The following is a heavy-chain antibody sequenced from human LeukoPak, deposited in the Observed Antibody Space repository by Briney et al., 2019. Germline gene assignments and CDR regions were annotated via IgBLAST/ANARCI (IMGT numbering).Heavy chain of an antibody. V-gene: IGHV4-59*01. Sequence: SETLSLTCTVSGGSISSYYWSWIRQPPGKGLEWIGYIYYSGSTNYNPSLKSRVTISVDTSKNQFSLKLSSVTAADTAMYYCARGVGDYVWGSYRSHNWFDPWGQGTLVTVSS. D-gene: IGHD3-16*02. CDR3: ARGVGDYVWGSYRSHNWFDP. CDR1: GGSISSYY. J-gene: IGHJ5*02. CDR2: IYYSGST.